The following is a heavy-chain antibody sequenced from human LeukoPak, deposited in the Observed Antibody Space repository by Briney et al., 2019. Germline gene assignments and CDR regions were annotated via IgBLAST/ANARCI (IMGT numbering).Heavy chain of an antibody. D-gene: IGHD3-3*01. V-gene: IGHV3-66*02. CDR2: IYTGDST. CDR1: GFTVSGTY. Sequence: GSLRLSCAASGFTVSGTYMSWVRQAPGKGLEWVSIIYTGDSTYYADSVKGRFTISRDNSKNTLYLQMNSLRPEDTAVYYCARQCPAEYAFWSGSFQRRYYYYYMDVWGKGTTVTVSS. CDR3: ARQCPAEYAFWSGSFQRRYYYYYMDV. J-gene: IGHJ6*03.